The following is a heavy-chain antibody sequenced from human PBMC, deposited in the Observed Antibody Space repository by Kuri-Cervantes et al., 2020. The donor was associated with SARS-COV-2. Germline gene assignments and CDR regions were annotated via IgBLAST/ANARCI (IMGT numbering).Heavy chain of an antibody. CDR3: AMRSGDFDY. V-gene: IGHV4-34*01. Sequence: SETLSLTCAVYGGSFSGYYWSWIRQPPGKGLEWIGEINHSGSTNYNPSLKSRVTISVDTSKNQFSLKLSSVTAADTAVYYCAMRSGDFDYWGQGTLVTVSS. D-gene: IGHD7-27*01. CDR2: INHSGST. J-gene: IGHJ4*02. CDR1: GGSFSGYY.